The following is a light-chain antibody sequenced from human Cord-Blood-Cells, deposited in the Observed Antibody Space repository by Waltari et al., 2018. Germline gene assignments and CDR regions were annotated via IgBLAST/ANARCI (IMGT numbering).Light chain of an antibody. CDR2: KDS. Sequence: SYELTQPPSVSVSPGQTARITCSGDAFPKPYAYWYQQKQGQSPVLVIYKDSERPSGIPERFSGSSSGTTVTLTISGVQAEDEADYYCQSADSSGTFWVFGGGTKLTVL. J-gene: IGLJ3*02. CDR1: AFPKPY. CDR3: QSADSSGTFWV. V-gene: IGLV3-25*03.